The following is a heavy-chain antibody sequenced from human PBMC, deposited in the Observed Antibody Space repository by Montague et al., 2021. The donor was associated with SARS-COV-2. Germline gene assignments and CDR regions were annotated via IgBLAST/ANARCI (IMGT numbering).Heavy chain of an antibody. V-gene: IGHV4-59*01. CDR3: ASDYRLGSYDFWSAPAWYFDL. Sequence: SETLSLTCTVSGGSISSYYWSWIRQPPGKGLEWIGYIYYSGSTHYNPSLKSRVTISVDTSKNQFSLKLSSVTVADTAVYYCASDYRLGSYDFWSAPAWYFDLWGRGTLVTVSS. CDR2: IYYSGST. J-gene: IGHJ2*01. CDR1: GGSISSYY. D-gene: IGHD3-3*01.